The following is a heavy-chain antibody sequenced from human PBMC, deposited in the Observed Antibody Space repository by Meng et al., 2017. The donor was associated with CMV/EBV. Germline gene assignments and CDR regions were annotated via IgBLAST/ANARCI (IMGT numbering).Heavy chain of an antibody. CDR3: ARGNITMIGYDAFDI. D-gene: IGHD3-22*01. V-gene: IGHV4-39*01. J-gene: IGHJ3*02. CDR1: GTISSGSYY. CDR2: IYYSGST. Sequence: GTISSGSYYWGWIRQPQGKGLEWIGSIYYSGSTYYNPSLKSRVTISVDTSKNQFSLKLSSVTAADTAVYYCARGNITMIGYDAFDIWGQGTMVTVSS.